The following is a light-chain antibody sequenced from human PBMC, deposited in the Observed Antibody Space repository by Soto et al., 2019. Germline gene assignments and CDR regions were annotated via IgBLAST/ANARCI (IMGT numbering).Light chain of an antibody. CDR1: RHVHTN. CDR2: GAS. Sequence: ETVMTQSPATLSVSPGGADTLFYRASRHVHTNFGWYQHKPGQTPRLVLYGASNKAPGIPARFSGGASGSRTDFTLTSNNVQAEDSAIYYCHHYNDLPPHAFGQGTSLEI. CDR3: HHYNDLPPHA. J-gene: IGKJ2*01. V-gene: IGKV3-15*01.